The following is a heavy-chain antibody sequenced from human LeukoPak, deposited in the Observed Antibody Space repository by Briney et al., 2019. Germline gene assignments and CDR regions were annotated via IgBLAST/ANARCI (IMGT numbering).Heavy chain of an antibody. CDR1: GGSFSDYY. CDR2: INHSGST. CDR3: ARHPYGGDSRHFYYYNYMDV. V-gene: IGHV4-34*01. J-gene: IGHJ6*03. D-gene: IGHD2-21*01. Sequence: SETLSLTCAVYGGSFSDYYWSWIRQPPGKGLEWIGEINHSGSTNYNPSLKSRVTISVDTSKNQFSLKLSSVTAADTAVYYCARHPYGGDSRHFYYYNYMDVWAKGTTVTISS.